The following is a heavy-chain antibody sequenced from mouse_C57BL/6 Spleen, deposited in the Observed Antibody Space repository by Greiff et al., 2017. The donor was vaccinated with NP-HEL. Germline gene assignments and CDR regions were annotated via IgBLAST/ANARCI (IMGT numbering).Heavy chain of an antibody. J-gene: IGHJ4*01. CDR3: ARTSYSNTWGAMDY. V-gene: IGHV1-47*01. Sequence: VKLMESGAELVKPGASVKMSCKASGYTFTTYPIEWMKQNHGKSLEWIGNFHPYNDDTKYNEKFKGKATLTVEKSSSTVYLELSRLTSDDSAVYYCARTSYSNTWGAMDYWGQGTSVTVSS. CDR2: FHPYNDDT. CDR1: GYTFTTYP. D-gene: IGHD2-5*01.